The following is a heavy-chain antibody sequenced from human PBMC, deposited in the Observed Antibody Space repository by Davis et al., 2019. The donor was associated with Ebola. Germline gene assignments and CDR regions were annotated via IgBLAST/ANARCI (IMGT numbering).Heavy chain of an antibody. Sequence: ASVQVSCKASGYTFSSYAMHWVRQAPGQRLEWMGWINAGNGNTEYSQKFQGRVTITRDTSASTAYMELSSLRSEDTAVYYCARSAGTIENWFDPWGQGTLVTVSS. CDR3: ARSAGTIENWFDP. J-gene: IGHJ5*02. V-gene: IGHV1-3*01. CDR1: GYTFSSYA. CDR2: INAGNGNT. D-gene: IGHD6-13*01.